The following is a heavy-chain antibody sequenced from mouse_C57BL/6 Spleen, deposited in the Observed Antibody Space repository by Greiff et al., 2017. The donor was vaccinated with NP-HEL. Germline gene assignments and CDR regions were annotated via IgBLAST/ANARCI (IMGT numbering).Heavy chain of an antibody. D-gene: IGHD1-1*01. CDR1: GYTFTDYE. CDR2: IDPETGGT. CDR3: TSEMTTVVDY. J-gene: IGHJ2*01. V-gene: IGHV1-15*01. Sequence: VQLQQSGAELVRPGASVTLSCKASGYTFTDYEMHWVKQTPVHGLEWIGAIDPETGGTAYNQKFKGKAILTADKSSSTAYMELRSLTSEDSAVYYCTSEMTTVVDYWGQGTTLTVSS.